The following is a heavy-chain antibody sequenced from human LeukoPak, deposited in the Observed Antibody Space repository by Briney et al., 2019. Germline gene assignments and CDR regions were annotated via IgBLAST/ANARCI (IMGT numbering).Heavy chain of an antibody. J-gene: IGHJ4*02. Sequence: ASVKVSCKAFGYTFTSNYMHWVRQAPGQGPEWMGVISPSGGSTTYAQKFQGRVTLTRDMSTSTDYLELSSLRSEDTAVYYCARSHYYGSGSYYFFDYWGQGTLVTVSS. CDR1: GYTFTSNY. V-gene: IGHV1-46*01. CDR3: ARSHYYGSGSYYFFDY. CDR2: ISPSGGST. D-gene: IGHD3-10*01.